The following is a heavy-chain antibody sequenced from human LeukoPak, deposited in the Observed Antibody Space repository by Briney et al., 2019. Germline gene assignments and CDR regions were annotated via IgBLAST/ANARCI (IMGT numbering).Heavy chain of an antibody. CDR3: QRTEYDILTGYIYSRVGYYFDY. V-gene: IGHV4-39*01. CDR1: GGSISSSSYY. J-gene: IGHJ4*02. D-gene: IGHD3-9*01. Sequence: SETLSLTCTVSGGSISSSSYYRGWIRQPPGKGLAWIGSIYCSGSTYYNPSLKSRVTISVDTSKNQFSMKLITVTAADTVFFYWQRTEYDILTGYIYSRVGYYFDYWGQGTLVTVSS. CDR2: IYCSGST.